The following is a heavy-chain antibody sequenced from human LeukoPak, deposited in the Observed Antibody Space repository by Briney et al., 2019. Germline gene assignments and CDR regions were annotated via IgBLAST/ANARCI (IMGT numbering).Heavy chain of an antibody. CDR1: GGSFSGYY. Sequence: ASETLSLTCAVYGGSFSGYYWSWIRQPPGKGLGWIGEINHRGSTNYNPSLKSRVTISVDTSKNQFSLKLSSVTAADTAVYYCARFRRSYGAFDIWGQGTMVTVSS. CDR2: INHRGST. CDR3: ARFRRSYGAFDI. J-gene: IGHJ3*02. V-gene: IGHV4-34*01. D-gene: IGHD3-10*01.